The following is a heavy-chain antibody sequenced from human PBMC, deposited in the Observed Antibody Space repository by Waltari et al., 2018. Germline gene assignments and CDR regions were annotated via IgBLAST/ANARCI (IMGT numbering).Heavy chain of an antibody. J-gene: IGHJ4*02. CDR3: ARGTGWYGEY. CDR1: GYASNSDYY. D-gene: IGHD6-19*01. CDR2: IYPSGST. V-gene: IGHV4-38-2*01. Sequence: QVQLQESGPGLVKPAETLSLTCAVSGYASNSDYYWGWIRQPPGKGLEWIGSIYPSGSTYYNPSLKSRVTISVDTSKSHLSLKLSSVTAADTAVYYCARGTGWYGEYWGQGTLVTVSS.